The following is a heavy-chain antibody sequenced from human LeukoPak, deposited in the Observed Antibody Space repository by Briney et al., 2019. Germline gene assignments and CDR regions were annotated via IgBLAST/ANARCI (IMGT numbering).Heavy chain of an antibody. J-gene: IGHJ4*02. CDR1: GFTFSSCT. V-gene: IGHV3-23*01. Sequence: GSLRLSCVASGFTFSSCTINWVRQAPGKGLEWVSAISGSGGSTYYADSVKGRFTISRDNSKNTLYLQMNSLRAEDTAVYYCAKWIAATRLGYFDYWGQGTLVTVSS. CDR2: ISGSGGST. D-gene: IGHD6-13*01. CDR3: AKWIAATRLGYFDY.